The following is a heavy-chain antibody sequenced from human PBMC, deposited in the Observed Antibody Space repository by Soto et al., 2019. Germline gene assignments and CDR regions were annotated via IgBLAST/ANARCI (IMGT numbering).Heavy chain of an antibody. CDR2: INHSGSS. CDR3: AKVVLVGLDPFDY. CDR1: GGSFSGYD. V-gene: IGHV4-34*01. D-gene: IGHD6-6*01. J-gene: IGHJ4*02. Sequence: PSETLSLTCAVYGGSFSGYDWTWIRQPPGTGLEWIGEINHSGSSNYNPSLKSRVTISVDTSKNQFSLKLTSVTAEDTAIYYCAKVVLVGLDPFDYWGQGTLVTVSS.